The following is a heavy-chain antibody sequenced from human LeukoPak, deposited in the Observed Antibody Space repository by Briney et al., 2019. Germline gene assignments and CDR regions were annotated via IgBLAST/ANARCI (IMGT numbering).Heavy chain of an antibody. D-gene: IGHD5-12*01. CDR1: GFTFTHYA. J-gene: IGHJ4*02. CDR3: TTDPEDIVATMSDY. V-gene: IGHV3-15*01. CDR2: IKSKTDGGTT. Sequence: GGSLRLSCAASGFTFTHYAMIRVRQAPGKGLEWVGRIKSKTDGGTTDYAAPVKGRFTISRDDSKHTLYLQMNSLKTEDTAVYYCTTDPEDIVATMSDYWGQGTLVTVSS.